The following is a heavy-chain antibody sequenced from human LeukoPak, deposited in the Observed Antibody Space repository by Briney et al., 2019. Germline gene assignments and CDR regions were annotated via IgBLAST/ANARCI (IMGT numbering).Heavy chain of an antibody. CDR2: IKQDGSEK. Sequence: SGGSLRLSCAASGFTFSSYWMSWVRQAPGKGLEWVANIKQDGSEKYYVDSVKGRFTISRDNAKNSLYLQMNSLRAEDTAVYYCARGPSIAVAGIYPWGQGTLVTVSS. J-gene: IGHJ5*02. V-gene: IGHV3-7*01. CDR1: GFTFSSYW. CDR3: ARGPSIAVAGIYP. D-gene: IGHD6-19*01.